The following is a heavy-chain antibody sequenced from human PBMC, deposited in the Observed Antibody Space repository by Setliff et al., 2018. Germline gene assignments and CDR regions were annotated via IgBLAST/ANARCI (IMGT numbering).Heavy chain of an antibody. Sequence: PSETLSLTCSVYGESFSNNYWSWIRQSPGKGLEWIGESDHGGNTTIHPSLKSRLTMSVDTSKNQFSLKLTSVTAADTAVYYCARRDGSIIYREFFDYWGQGALVTVSS. D-gene: IGHD3-10*01. V-gene: IGHV4-34*01. CDR3: ARRDGSIIYREFFDY. J-gene: IGHJ4*02. CDR1: GESFSNNY. CDR2: SDHGGNT.